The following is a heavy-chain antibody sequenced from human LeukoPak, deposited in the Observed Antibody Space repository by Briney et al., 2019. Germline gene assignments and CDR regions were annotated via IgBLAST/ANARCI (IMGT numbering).Heavy chain of an antibody. J-gene: IGHJ4*02. D-gene: IGHD5-12*01. CDR1: GGSITMSNW. V-gene: IGHV4-4*02. CDR3: ARYRGGSGYHFDY. Sequence: SDTLSLTRAVSGGSITMSNWWSSVRQPPGKGLHWIGEIYHSGSTNYNPSLTSRVTISLDKSKNQFSLKLSSVTAADTAVYYCARYRGGSGYHFDYWGQGTLVTVSS. CDR2: IYHSGST.